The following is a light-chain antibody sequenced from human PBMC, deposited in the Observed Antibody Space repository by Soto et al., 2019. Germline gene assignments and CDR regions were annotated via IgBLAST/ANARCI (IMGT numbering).Light chain of an antibody. CDR2: DVT. CDR3: ASYAGVNNLL. CDR1: SSDIGGYNF. J-gene: IGLJ2*01. V-gene: IGLV2-8*01. Sequence: QSALTQPPSAPGSPGQSVTISCTGTSSDIGGYNFVSWYQQHPGKAPKLMIYDVTKRPSGVPDRFSGSKSGNTASLTVSGLQAEDEADYYCASYAGVNNLLFGGGTKLTVL.